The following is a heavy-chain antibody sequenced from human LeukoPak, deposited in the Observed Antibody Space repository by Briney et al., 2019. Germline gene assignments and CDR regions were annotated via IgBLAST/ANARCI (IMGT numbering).Heavy chain of an antibody. Sequence: LPGGSLRLSSAASGFGFINYSRSWVRQAPGKELEWVSYIGSTSSSIRYADSVKGRFTISRDNAKNSLYLQMNSLRAEDTALYYYARESPWGFPDFDVWGQGTVVTVSS. D-gene: IGHD7-27*01. CDR2: IGSTSSSI. CDR3: ARESPWGFPDFDV. CDR1: GFGFINYS. J-gene: IGHJ6*02. V-gene: IGHV3-48*01.